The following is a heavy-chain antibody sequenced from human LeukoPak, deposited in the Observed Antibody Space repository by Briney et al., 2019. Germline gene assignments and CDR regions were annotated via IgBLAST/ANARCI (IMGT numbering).Heavy chain of an antibody. D-gene: IGHD6-13*01. CDR3: ASRIAAAGNDY. Sequence: SVKVSCKASGYTFTGYYMHWVRQAPGQGLEWMGRIIPILGIANYAQKFQGRVTITADKSTSTAYMELSSLRSEDTAVYYCASRIAAAGNDYWGQGTLVTVSS. CDR2: IIPILGIA. V-gene: IGHV1-69*02. J-gene: IGHJ4*02. CDR1: GYTFTGYY.